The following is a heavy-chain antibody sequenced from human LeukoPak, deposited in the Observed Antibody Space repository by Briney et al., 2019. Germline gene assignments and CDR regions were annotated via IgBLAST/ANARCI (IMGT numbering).Heavy chain of an antibody. D-gene: IGHD6-19*01. V-gene: IGHV1-2*02. CDR3: ARYSSGWGLYYYMDV. Sequence: ASVKVSCKASGYTFTGYYMHWVRQAPGQGLEWMGWINPDSGGTNYAQKFQGRVTMTRDTSISTAHMELSRLRSDDTAVYYCARYSSGWGLYYYMDVWGKGTTVTISS. J-gene: IGHJ6*03. CDR1: GYTFTGYY. CDR2: INPDSGGT.